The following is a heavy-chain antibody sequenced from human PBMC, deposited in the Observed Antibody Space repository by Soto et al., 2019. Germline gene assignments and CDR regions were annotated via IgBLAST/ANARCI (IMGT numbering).Heavy chain of an antibody. CDR1: GYTFTNYD. CDR3: ARGASDWNYEVY. D-gene: IGHD1-7*01. Sequence: ASVKVSCKASGYTFTNYDINWVRQATGQGLEWMGWMNPNSGNTGYAQKFQGRVTMTRNTSIRTAYMELSSLRSEDTAVYYCARGASDWNYEVYWGQGTLVTVSS. CDR2: MNPNSGNT. V-gene: IGHV1-8*01. J-gene: IGHJ4*02.